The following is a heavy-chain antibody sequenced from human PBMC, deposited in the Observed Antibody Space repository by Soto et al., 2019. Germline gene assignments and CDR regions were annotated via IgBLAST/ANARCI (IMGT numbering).Heavy chain of an antibody. Sequence: SSETLSLTCTVSGGSISSGGYYWSWIRQHPGKGLEWVGYIYYSGSTYYNPSLKSRVTISVDTSKNQFSLKLSSVTAADTAVYYCAREYYYDSSGYSLSDYWGQGTLVTVSS. J-gene: IGHJ4*02. CDR3: AREYYYDSSGYSLSDY. CDR1: GGSISSGGYY. D-gene: IGHD3-22*01. V-gene: IGHV4-31*03. CDR2: IYYSGST.